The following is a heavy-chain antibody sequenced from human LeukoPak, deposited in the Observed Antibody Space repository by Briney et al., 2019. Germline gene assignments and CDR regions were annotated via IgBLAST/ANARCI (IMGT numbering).Heavy chain of an antibody. CDR2: IKEDGSEK. J-gene: IGHJ4*02. V-gene: IGHV3-7*01. Sequence: GGSLRLSCADSGSTFSNFWMTWVRQAPGKGLEWVANIKEDGSEKYYVDPVKGRFTISRDNAKNSLYLQMNSPRADDTAVYYCARSGAARYLDSWGQGTLVTVSS. CDR1: GSTFSNFW. CDR3: ARSGAARYLDS. D-gene: IGHD6-6*01.